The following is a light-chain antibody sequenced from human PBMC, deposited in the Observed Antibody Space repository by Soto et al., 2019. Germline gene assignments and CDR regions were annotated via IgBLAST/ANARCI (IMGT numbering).Light chain of an antibody. CDR1: SSDVGGYHY. Sequence: QSALTQPACVSGSPGQSITISCTGTSSDVGGYHYVSWYPQHPGKAPKLMIYDGSNRPSGVSNRFSGSKSGNTASLTISGLQAEDEADYYCSSYTSSSTLVVFGGGTKLTVL. CDR3: SSYTSSSTLVV. V-gene: IGLV2-14*01. J-gene: IGLJ2*01. CDR2: DGS.